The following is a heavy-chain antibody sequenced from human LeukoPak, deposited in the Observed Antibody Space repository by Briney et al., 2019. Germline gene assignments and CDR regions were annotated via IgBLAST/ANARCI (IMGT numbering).Heavy chain of an antibody. J-gene: IGHJ4*02. CDR1: GFIFSDFG. V-gene: IGHV3-21*01. CDR2: ISSSSSYI. CDR3: ARPGGNNDY. D-gene: IGHD3-16*01. Sequence: GGSLRLSCAASGFIFSDFGLHWVRQAPGKGLEWVSSISSSSSYIYYADSVKGRFTISRDNAKNSLYLQMNSLRAEDTAVYYCARPGGNNDYWGQGTLVTVSS.